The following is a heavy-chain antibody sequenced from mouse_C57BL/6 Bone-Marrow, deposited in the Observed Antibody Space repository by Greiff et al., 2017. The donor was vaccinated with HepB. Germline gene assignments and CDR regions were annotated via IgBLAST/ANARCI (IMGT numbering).Heavy chain of an antibody. J-gene: IGHJ4*01. D-gene: IGHD1-2*01. V-gene: IGHV1-50*01. CDR2: IDPSDSYT. CDR3: ARSHYYPGRYAMDY. Sequence: VQLQQPGAELVKPGASVKLSCKASGYTFTSYWMQWVKQRPGQGLEWIGEIDPSDSYTNYNQKFKGKATLTVDTSSSTAYMQLSSLTSEDSAVYYCARSHYYPGRYAMDYWGQGTSVTVSS. CDR1: GYTFTSYW.